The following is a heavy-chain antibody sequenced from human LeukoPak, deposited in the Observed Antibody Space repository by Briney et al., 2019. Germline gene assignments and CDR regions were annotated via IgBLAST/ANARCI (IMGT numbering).Heavy chain of an antibody. CDR1: GYTFTGYY. CDR2: INPNINGT. J-gene: IGHJ4*02. D-gene: IGHD6-25*01. V-gene: IGHV1-2*02. CDR3: ARERTPGSGYGVDY. Sequence: GDSVKVSCKASGYTFTGYYIHWVRQAPGQGLEWMGWINPNINGTNYAQKFQGRVTMTGDRSISTAYMELSRLRSDDTAVYYCARERTPGSGYGVDYWGQGTVVTVSS.